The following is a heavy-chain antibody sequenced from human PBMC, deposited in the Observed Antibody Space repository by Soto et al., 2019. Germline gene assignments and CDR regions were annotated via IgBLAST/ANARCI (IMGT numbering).Heavy chain of an antibody. CDR2: ISAYNGNT. CDR3: ASNGIYSGSYHYCAMDV. Sequence: QVQLVQSGAEVKKPGASVKVSCKASGYTFTSYGISWVRQAPGQGLEWMGWISAYNGNTDYAQKLQGRVTMTTDTSTSTAYMELRSLRSDDTAVYYCASNGIYSGSYHYCAMDVWGEGATVTVSS. J-gene: IGHJ6*04. V-gene: IGHV1-18*01. D-gene: IGHD1-26*01. CDR1: GYTFTSYG.